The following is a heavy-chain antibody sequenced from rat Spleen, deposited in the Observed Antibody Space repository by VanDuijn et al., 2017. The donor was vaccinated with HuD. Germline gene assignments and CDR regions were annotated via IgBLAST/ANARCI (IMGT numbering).Heavy chain of an antibody. J-gene: IGHJ2*01. CDR2: ITTGGST. CDR1: GFSLNRNG. CDR3: TRGPPRDAVDYYYGYYFDY. V-gene: IGHV2S8*01. Sequence: QVQLKESGPGLMQPSDTLSLTCTVSGFSLNRNGVGWVRQPLGKGLEWIAAITTGGSTYYNSALKSRLSISRDTSKSQVFLKMNSLQTEDTAIYFCTRGPPRDAVDYYYGYYFDYWGQGVMVTVSS. D-gene: IGHD1-6*01.